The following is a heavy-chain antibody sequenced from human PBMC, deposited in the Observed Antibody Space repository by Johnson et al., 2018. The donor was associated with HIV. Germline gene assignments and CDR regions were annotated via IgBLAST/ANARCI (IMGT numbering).Heavy chain of an antibody. CDR3: ARYCGGGCYPHYDALDL. D-gene: IGHD2-21*01. CDR1: GFTVSSNY. V-gene: IGHV3-30*03. CDR2: LSSDGISG. J-gene: IGHJ3*01. Sequence: QVQLAESGAGLIQPGGSLRLSCAASGFTVSSNYMSWVRQAPGKGLDWVAVLSSDGISGYYSGSVKGRFTISRDNSNNTLYLQMNSLKAEDTAVYYCARYCGGGCYPHYDALDLWGQGTMVTVSS.